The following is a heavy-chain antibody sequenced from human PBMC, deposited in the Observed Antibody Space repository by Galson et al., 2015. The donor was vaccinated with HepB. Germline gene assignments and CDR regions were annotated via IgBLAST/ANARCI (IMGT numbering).Heavy chain of an antibody. CDR1: GLNFSRHA. CDR2: ISYDSSTH. V-gene: IGHV3-30*04. J-gene: IGHJ4*02. Sequence: SLRLSCAASGLNFSRHAMHWVRQAPGTGLEWLAEISYDSSTHYYADSVKGRFTISRDNSKNTLYLQINSLRPDDTATFFCARDTSYYASNNLDYWGRGTLVIVSS. CDR3: ARDTSYYASNNLDY. D-gene: IGHD3-16*01.